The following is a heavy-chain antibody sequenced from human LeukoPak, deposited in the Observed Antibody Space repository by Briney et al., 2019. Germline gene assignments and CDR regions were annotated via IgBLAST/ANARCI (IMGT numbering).Heavy chain of an antibody. CDR2: IIPIFGTA. J-gene: IGHJ5*02. Sequence: GASVKVSCKASGYTFTGYYIHWVRQAPGQGLEWMGGIIPIFGTANYAQKFQGRVTITADKSTSTAYMELSSLRSEDTAVYYCARMGGPMVRGVNNWFDPWGQGTLVTVSS. CDR3: ARMGGPMVRGVNNWFDP. V-gene: IGHV1-69*06. CDR1: GYTFTGYY. D-gene: IGHD3-10*01.